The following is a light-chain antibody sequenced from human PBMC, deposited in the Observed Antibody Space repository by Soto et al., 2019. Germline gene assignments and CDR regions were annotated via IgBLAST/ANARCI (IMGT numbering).Light chain of an antibody. J-gene: IGKJ4*01. CDR2: AAS. V-gene: IGKV3-15*01. CDR3: QHYINWPPLT. Sequence: EIVLTQSPATLSVSPGETATLSCRASQSVGSAVAWYQHRPGQAPRLLIVAASIRATGVPGRFSGGGSGTEFTLTISGLQSEDFAVYYGQHYINWPPLTFGGGTTVDIK. CDR1: QSVGSA.